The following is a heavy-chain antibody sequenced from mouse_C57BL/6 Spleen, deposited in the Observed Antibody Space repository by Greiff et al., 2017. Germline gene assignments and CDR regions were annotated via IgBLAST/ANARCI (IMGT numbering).Heavy chain of an antibody. J-gene: IGHJ2*01. CDR1: GFNIKDYY. CDR2: IDPEDGDT. V-gene: IGHV14-1*01. Sequence: EVKLVASGAELVRPGASVKLSCTASGFNIKDYYMHWVKQRPEQGLEWIGRIDPEDGDTEYAPKFQGKATMTADTSSNTAYLQRSSLTSEDTAVYYWTTDSEGTSYFDDWGQGTTLTVAS. CDR3: TTDSEGTSYFDD. D-gene: IGHD2-12*01.